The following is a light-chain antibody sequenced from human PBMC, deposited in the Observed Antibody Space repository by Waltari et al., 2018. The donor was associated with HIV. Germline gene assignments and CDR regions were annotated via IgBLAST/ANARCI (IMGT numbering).Light chain of an antibody. J-gene: IGLJ2*01. V-gene: IGLV1-40*01. Sequence: QSVLTQPPSVSRAPGQRVTISCTGTLSNIGAGSDVQWVQQLPGTAPKLLIYGNTNRPSGVPDRFSGSKSGTSASLDITGLQAEDEADYYCQSYDSSLSGSKIFGGGTKLTVL. CDR1: LSNIGAGSD. CDR2: GNT. CDR3: QSYDSSLSGSKI.